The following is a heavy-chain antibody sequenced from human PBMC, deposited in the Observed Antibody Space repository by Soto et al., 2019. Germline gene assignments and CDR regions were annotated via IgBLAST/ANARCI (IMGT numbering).Heavy chain of an antibody. Sequence: SETLSLTCTVSGGSIRSSSYYWGWIRQPPGKGLEWIGSIYYSGSTYYNTSLKSRVTISVDTSKNQFSLKLSSVTAADTALYYCAGYYGSGSYNYYFDYWGQGTLVTVSS. V-gene: IGHV4-39*01. J-gene: IGHJ4*02. D-gene: IGHD3-10*01. CDR3: AGYYGSGSYNYYFDY. CDR1: GGSIRSSSYY. CDR2: IYYSGST.